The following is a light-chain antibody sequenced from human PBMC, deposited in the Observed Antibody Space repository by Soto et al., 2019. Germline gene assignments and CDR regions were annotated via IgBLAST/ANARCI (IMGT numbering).Light chain of an antibody. V-gene: IGKV3-11*01. CDR2: DAS. Sequence: EIVLTQSPATLSLSPGERATLSCRASQSISSYLAWYQQKPGQAPRLLISDASNRATGIPARFSGSGSGTDFTLPISSLDPEDFAVYYCQQRSTWPRTFGLGTKVEIK. J-gene: IGKJ1*01. CDR3: QQRSTWPRT. CDR1: QSISSY.